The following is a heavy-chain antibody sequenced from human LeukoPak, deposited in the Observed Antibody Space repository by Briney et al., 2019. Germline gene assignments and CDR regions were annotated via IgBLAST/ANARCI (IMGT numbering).Heavy chain of an antibody. CDR3: ARALSSGWYLYDY. CDR2: IYHSGST. CDR1: GVSISSYY. Sequence: PSETLSLTCTVSGVSISSYYWSWIRQPPGKGLEWIGYIYHSGSTNYNPSLKSRVTISVDTSKNQFSLKLSSVTAADTAVYYCARALSSGWYLYDYWGQGTLVTVSS. D-gene: IGHD6-19*01. V-gene: IGHV4-59*01. J-gene: IGHJ4*02.